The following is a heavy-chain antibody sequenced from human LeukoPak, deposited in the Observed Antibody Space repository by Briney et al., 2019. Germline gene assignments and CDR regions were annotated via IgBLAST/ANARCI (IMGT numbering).Heavy chain of an antibody. CDR3: ARDAGYSSSPTGYYYYYMDV. Sequence: GASVKVSCKASGYTFTSYYMHWVRQAPGQGLEWMGIINPSGGSTSYAQKFQGRVTMTRDMSTSTVYMELSSLRSEDTAVYYCARDAGYSSSPTGYYYYYMDVWGKGTTVTVSS. V-gene: IGHV1-46*01. J-gene: IGHJ6*03. D-gene: IGHD6-13*01. CDR2: INPSGGST. CDR1: GYTFTSYY.